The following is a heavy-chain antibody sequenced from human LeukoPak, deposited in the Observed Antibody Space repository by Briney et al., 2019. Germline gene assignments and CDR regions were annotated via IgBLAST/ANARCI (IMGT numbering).Heavy chain of an antibody. J-gene: IGHJ2*01. CDR2: ISAYNGNT. V-gene: IGHV1-18*01. CDR1: GYTFTSYG. Sequence: ASVKVSCKASGYTFTSYGISWVRQAPGQGVEWMGWISAYNGNTNYVQKLQGRVTMTTDTSTSTAYMELRSLRSDDTAVYYCARDRSYYDSSGYHGWYFDLWGRGTLVTVSS. CDR3: ARDRSYYDSSGYHGWYFDL. D-gene: IGHD3-22*01.